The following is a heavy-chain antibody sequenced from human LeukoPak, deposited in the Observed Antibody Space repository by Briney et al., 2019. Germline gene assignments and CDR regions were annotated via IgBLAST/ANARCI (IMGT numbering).Heavy chain of an antibody. J-gene: IGHJ4*02. CDR2: IYWNDDK. D-gene: IGHD6-19*01. CDR1: GFSLSTTGVG. CDR3: AHTIEEQWLVAFDY. V-gene: IGHV2-5*01. Sequence: SGPTLVNPTQTLTPTCTFSGFSLSTTGVGVGWIRQPPGKALEWLALIYWNDDKRQRSSLKSRLTITKDTSKNQVVLTMTNMDPVDTATYYCAHTIEEQWLVAFDYWGQGTLVTVSS.